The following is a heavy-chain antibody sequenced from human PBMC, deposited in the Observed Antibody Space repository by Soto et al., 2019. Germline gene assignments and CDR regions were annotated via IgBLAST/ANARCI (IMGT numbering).Heavy chain of an antibody. CDR1: GGSISSGDYY. CDR2: IYYSGST. V-gene: IGHV4-30-4*01. CDR3: ARAQGIVATIRWFDP. J-gene: IGHJ5*02. D-gene: IGHD5-12*01. Sequence: SETLSLTCTVSGGSISSGDYYWSWIRQPPGKGLEWIGYIYYSGSTYHNPSLKSRVTISVDTSKNQFSLKLSSVTAADTAVYYCARAQGIVATIRWFDPWGQGTLVTVS.